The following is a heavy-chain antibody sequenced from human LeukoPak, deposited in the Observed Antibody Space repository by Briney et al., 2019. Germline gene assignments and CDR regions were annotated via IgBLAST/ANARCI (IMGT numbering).Heavy chain of an antibody. Sequence: PGGSLRLSCAASGFTVSSNYMSWVRQAPGKGLEWVSVIYSGGSTYYADSVKGRFTISRDNSKNALYLQMNSLRAEDTAVYYCARDDRDDYGGNPGYWGQGTLVTVSS. CDR2: IYSGGST. J-gene: IGHJ4*02. D-gene: IGHD4-23*01. CDR3: ARDDRDDYGGNPGY. V-gene: IGHV3-53*01. CDR1: GFTVSSNY.